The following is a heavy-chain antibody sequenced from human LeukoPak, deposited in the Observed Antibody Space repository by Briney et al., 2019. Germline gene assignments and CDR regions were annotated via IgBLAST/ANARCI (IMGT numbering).Heavy chain of an antibody. Sequence: PSETLSLTCTVSGGSIGSYYWSWIRQPPGKGLEWIGYISHSGSADYNPSLKSRVAISIDTPKSQFSLNLTSVTAADTAVYYCVRDRRYGSGSYYSGFYYGMDVWGQGTTIIVSS. D-gene: IGHD3-10*01. V-gene: IGHV4-59*01. CDR2: ISHSGSA. CDR3: VRDRRYGSGSYYSGFYYGMDV. CDR1: GGSIGSYY. J-gene: IGHJ6*02.